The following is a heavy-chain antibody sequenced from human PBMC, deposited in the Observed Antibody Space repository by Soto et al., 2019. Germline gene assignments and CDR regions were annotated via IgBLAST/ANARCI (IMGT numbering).Heavy chain of an antibody. Sequence: GESLKISCKGSGYSFTSYWIGWVRQMPGKGLEWMGIIYPGDSDTRYSPSFQGQVTISADKSISTAYLQWSSLKASDTAMYYCARHGDSSSWYDSSGGMDVWGQGTTVTVSS. CDR3: ARHGDSSSWYDSSGGMDV. D-gene: IGHD6-13*01. CDR2: IYPGDSDT. V-gene: IGHV5-51*01. J-gene: IGHJ6*02. CDR1: GYSFTSYW.